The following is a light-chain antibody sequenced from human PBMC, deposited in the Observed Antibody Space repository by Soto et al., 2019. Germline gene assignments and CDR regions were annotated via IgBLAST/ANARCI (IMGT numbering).Light chain of an antibody. Sequence: QSVLTQPPSVSGAPGQRVTISWTGTSSNIGAGYDVHWYQQLPGTAPKLLIFANTNRPSGVPDRFSGSKSGTSASLAITGLQAEDEADYYCQSYDTSLSGSWVFGGGTKLTVL. J-gene: IGLJ2*01. CDR2: ANT. CDR1: SSNIGAGYD. V-gene: IGLV1-40*01. CDR3: QSYDTSLSGSWV.